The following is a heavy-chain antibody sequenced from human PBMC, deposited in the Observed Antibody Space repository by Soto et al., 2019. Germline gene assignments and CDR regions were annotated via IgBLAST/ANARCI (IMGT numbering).Heavy chain of an antibody. J-gene: IGHJ5*01. CDR3: GRVVEGATRHTDFDS. CDR1: GDSVSSVGFH. Sequence: ASETLSLTCTVSGDSVSSVGFHWAWLRRPPGKGLEWIGYIYNGGSTYYRPSLESRMHMSLDATRNHYSLRMSSVTAADTAVYFCGRVVEGATRHTDFDSWGQGTLVTVSS. V-gene: IGHV4-30-4*01. D-gene: IGHD2-21*01. CDR2: IYNGGST.